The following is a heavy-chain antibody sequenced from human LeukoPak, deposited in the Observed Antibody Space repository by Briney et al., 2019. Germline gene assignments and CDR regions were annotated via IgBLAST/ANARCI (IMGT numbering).Heavy chain of an antibody. CDR1: GYTFTSYY. D-gene: IGHD3-16*02. Sequence: ASVKVSCKASGYTFTSYYMHWVRQAPGQGLEWMEIINPSGGSTSYAQKFQGRVTMTRDTSTSTVYMELSSLRSEDTAVYYCARGVDDYVWGSYRSNADYWGQGTLVTVSS. CDR2: INPSGGST. V-gene: IGHV1-46*01. CDR3: ARGVDDYVWGSYRSNADY. J-gene: IGHJ4*02.